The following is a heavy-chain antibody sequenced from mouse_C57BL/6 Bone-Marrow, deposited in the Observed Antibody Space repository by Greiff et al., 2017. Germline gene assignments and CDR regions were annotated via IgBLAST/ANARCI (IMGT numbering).Heavy chain of an antibody. V-gene: IGHV1-59*01. J-gene: IGHJ3*01. CDR3: LAAWFAY. CDR1: GYTFTSYW. Sequence: QVQLQQPGAELVRPGTSVKLSCKASGYTFTSYWMHWVKQRPGQGLEWIGVIDPSDSYTNYNQKFKGKATLTVDTSSSTAYMQLSSLTSEDSAVXSCLAAWFAYWGQGTLVTVSA. CDR2: IDPSDSYT.